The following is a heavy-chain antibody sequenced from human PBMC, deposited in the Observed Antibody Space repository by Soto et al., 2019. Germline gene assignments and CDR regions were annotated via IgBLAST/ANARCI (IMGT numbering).Heavy chain of an antibody. CDR3: ARDQAAAGTFFAY. Sequence: PSETLSLTYTVSGGSITSRIYYWGWIRQPPGKGLEWIGYIYYSGTTYYNPSLKSRLTMSVDTSRNQFSLKLSSVTAADTAVYYCARDQAAAGTFFAYWGHRSLVTVSS. V-gene: IGHV4-31*03. CDR2: IYYSGTT. D-gene: IGHD6-13*01. J-gene: IGHJ4*01. CDR1: GGSITSRIYY.